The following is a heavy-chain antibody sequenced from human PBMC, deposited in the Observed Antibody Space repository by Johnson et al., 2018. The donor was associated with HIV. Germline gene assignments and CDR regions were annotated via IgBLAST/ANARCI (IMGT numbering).Heavy chain of an antibody. CDR3: ASWGRLEQGDAFDI. CDR2: IYSGGST. Sequence: VQLVESGGGLVQPGGSLRLSCAASGFTVSSNYMSWVRQAPGKGLEWVSVIYSGGSTYYADSVKGRFTISRDNSKNTLYLQRNSLTAEDTAVYYCASWGRLEQGDAFDILCQGTMVTVSS. CDR1: GFTVSSNY. V-gene: IGHV3-66*01. D-gene: IGHD3-3*01. J-gene: IGHJ3*02.